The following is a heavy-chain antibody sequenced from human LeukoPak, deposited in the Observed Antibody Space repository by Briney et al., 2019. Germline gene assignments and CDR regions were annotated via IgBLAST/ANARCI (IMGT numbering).Heavy chain of an antibody. CDR3: ARFGVPYGVDV. Sequence: GGSLRLSCEASGFTFSTYWMSWVRQAPGQGLEWVGNIRPDGSEKYYVDSLKGRFTISRDNAKNSLHLQVNSLRDEDTAVYYCARFGVPYGVDVWGQGTTVTVSS. J-gene: IGHJ6*02. CDR1: GFTFSTYW. D-gene: IGHD3-3*01. CDR2: IRPDGSEK. V-gene: IGHV3-7*04.